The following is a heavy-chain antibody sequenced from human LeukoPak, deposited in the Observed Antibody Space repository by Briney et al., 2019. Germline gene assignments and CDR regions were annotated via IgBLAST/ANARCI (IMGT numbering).Heavy chain of an antibody. Sequence: GGSLRLSCVASGFSFSSYSMNWVRQAPGKGLEWISYINSRSDTIYYADSVKGRFTVSGDNANNSLHLQMNSLRAEDTAVYYCARFFVSLVPGPTGLLNDYWGQGTLVTVSS. CDR2: INSRSDTI. J-gene: IGHJ4*02. D-gene: IGHD2-2*01. CDR3: ARFFVSLVPGPTGLLNDY. CDR1: GFSFSSYS. V-gene: IGHV3-48*01.